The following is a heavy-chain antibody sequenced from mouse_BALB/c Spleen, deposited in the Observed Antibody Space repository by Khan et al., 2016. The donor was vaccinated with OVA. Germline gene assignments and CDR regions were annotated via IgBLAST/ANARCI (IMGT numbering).Heavy chain of an antibody. CDR1: GYTSTNYG. CDR3: ASGGYWYFDV. CDR2: INTYTGEP. V-gene: IGHV9-3-1*01. J-gene: IGHJ1*01. D-gene: IGHD1-1*02. Sequence: QIQLVQSGPELKKPGETVKISCKASGYTSTNYGMNWVKQTPGKGLKWMGWINTYTGEPTYADDFKGRFAYSLDTSASTAYLQINNLKNGDSATYFCASGGYWYFDVWGAGTTVTVSS.